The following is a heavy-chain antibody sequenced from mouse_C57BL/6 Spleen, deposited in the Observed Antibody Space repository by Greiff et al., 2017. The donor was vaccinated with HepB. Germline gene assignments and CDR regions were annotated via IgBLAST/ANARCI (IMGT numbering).Heavy chain of an antibody. CDR3: ARVANWDGRNFDY. D-gene: IGHD4-1*01. CDR2: ISSGSSTI. CDR1: GFTFSDYG. V-gene: IGHV5-17*01. Sequence: EVRLVESGGGLVKPGGSLKLSCAASGFTFSDYGMHWVRQAPEKGLEWVAYISSGSSTIYYADTVKGRFTISRDNAKNTLFLQMTSLRSEDTAMYYCARVANWDGRNFDYWGQGTTLTASS. J-gene: IGHJ2*01.